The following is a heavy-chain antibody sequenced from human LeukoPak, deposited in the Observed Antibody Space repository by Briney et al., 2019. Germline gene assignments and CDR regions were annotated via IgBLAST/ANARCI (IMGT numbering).Heavy chain of an antibody. CDR1: GGTFSSYA. CDR2: IIPIFGTA. V-gene: IGHV1-69*05. J-gene: IGHJ6*03. Sequence: ASVKVSCKASGGTFSSYAISWVRQAPGQGLEWMGGIIPIFGTANYAQKFQGRVTMTRNTSISTAYMELSSLRSEDTAVYYCARTMAHYCGGDCYSPYYYYMDVWGKGTTVTISS. D-gene: IGHD2-21*02. CDR3: ARTMAHYCGGDCYSPYYYYMDV.